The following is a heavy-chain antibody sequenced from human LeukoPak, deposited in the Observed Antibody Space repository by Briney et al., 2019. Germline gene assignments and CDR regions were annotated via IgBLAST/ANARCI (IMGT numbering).Heavy chain of an antibody. CDR1: GSTLSSYS. CDR3: STAKFDY. V-gene: IGHV3-48*01. Sequence: GGSLRLSCAASGSTLSSYSMNWVRQAPGKGLEWVSHISISGTTIHYADSVKGRFTISRDSAKNSLYLQLNSLRGEDTAVYYCSTAKFDYWGQGTLLTVSS. J-gene: IGHJ4*02. CDR2: ISISGTTI.